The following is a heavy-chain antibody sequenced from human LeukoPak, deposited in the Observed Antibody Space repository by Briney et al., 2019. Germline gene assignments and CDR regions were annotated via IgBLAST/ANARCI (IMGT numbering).Heavy chain of an antibody. CDR1: GFTFSSYA. CDR3: ARGSSVRGAAAGMYYYYYGMDV. J-gene: IGHJ6*02. D-gene: IGHD6-13*01. CDR2: ISSNGGST. V-gene: IGHV3-64*01. Sequence: PGGSLRLSCAASGFTFSSYAMHWVRQAPGKGLEYVSAISSNGGSTYYANSVKGRFTISRDNSKNTLYLQMGSLRAEDMAVYYCARGSSVRGAAAGMYYYYYGMDVWGQGTTVTVSS.